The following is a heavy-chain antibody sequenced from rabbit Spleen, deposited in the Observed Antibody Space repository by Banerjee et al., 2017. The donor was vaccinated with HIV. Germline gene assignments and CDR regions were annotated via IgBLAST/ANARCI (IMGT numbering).Heavy chain of an antibody. Sequence: QSLEEYGGELVKYGASLILTCTASGVYLSRSAYMCWVRQAPGKGLEWIGCIVAGSGTTNDASGAKCRFTISKTSSTTVTLQMTSLTAADTSTYFCARVSDGFNGYNHAYYYGMDLWGQGTLVTVS. CDR3: ARVSDGFNGYNHAYYYGMDL. D-gene: IGHD6-1*01. J-gene: IGHJ6*01. V-gene: IGHV1S40*01. CDR1: GVYLSRSAY. CDR2: IVAGSGTT.